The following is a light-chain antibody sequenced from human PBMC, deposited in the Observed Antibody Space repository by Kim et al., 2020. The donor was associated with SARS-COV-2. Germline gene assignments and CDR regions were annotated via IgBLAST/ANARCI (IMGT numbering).Light chain of an antibody. Sequence: QSVTISCTGTSNDIGAFEHVSWYQQHRGEAPKLIIYEVNKRPSGVPDRFSGSKSGNTASLTVSGLQADDEADYFCSSFATSDIYYVFGTGAKVTVL. CDR1: SNDIGAFEH. CDR2: EVN. CDR3: SSFATSDIYYV. J-gene: IGLJ1*01. V-gene: IGLV2-8*01.